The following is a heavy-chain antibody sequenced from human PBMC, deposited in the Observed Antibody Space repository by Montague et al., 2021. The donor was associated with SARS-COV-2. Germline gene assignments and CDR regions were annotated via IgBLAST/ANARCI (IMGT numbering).Heavy chain of an antibody. J-gene: IGHJ4*02. Sequence: AKPTQTPTLTCTFSGFSLISDGVGVGWIRPPPGNALEWLALIFWNDDKRYNSSLKNRLTVTKDTSKNQVVLTMTNMDPLDTGTYYCAHRLLFSSLGHLDSWGQGTLVTVAS. CDR2: IFWNDDK. CDR3: AHRLLFSSLGHLDS. CDR1: GFSLISDGVG. D-gene: IGHD7-27*01. V-gene: IGHV2-5*01.